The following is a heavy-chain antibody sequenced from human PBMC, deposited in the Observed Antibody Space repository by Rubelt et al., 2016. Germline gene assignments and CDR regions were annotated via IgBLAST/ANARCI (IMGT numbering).Heavy chain of an antibody. J-gene: IGHJ4*02. CDR3: ARDSPLDY. CDR2: ISYDGSNK. Sequence: RSLRLSCAASGFTFSRYGMYWVRQAPGKGLEWVAVISYDGSNKYYADSVKGRFTISRDNSKNTLYLQMNSLRAEDTAVYYCARDSPLDYWGQGTLVTVSS. V-gene: IGHV3-30*19. CDR1: GFTFSRYG.